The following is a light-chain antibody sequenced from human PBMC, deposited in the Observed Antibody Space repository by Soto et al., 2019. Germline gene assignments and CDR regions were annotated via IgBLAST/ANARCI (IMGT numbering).Light chain of an antibody. CDR2: TAS. V-gene: IGKV1-27*01. Sequence: EIRRTRYQSSQHASPGHRVTLTFRSSQGISNYLAWDQQRPGKVPKLLIYTASTLQSGVPARFSGSGSGTDFTLTISSLQPEDVATYYCQKYNSAPWTFGQGTKVDIK. J-gene: IGKJ1*01. CDR1: QGISNY. CDR3: QKYNSAPWT.